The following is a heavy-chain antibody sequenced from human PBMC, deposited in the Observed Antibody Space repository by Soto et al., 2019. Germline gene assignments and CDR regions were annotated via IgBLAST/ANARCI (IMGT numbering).Heavy chain of an antibody. Sequence: QVQLVESGGGVVQPGRSLRLSCAASGFTFSSYGMHWVRQAPGKGLEWVAVKSYDGSNKYYADSVKGRFTISRDNSKNTLYLQMNGLRAEDTAVYYCAKKVWDGDDYMDVWGKGTTVTVSS. V-gene: IGHV3-30*18. D-gene: IGHD3-16*01. CDR2: KSYDGSNK. CDR3: AKKVWDGDDYMDV. J-gene: IGHJ6*03. CDR1: GFTFSSYG.